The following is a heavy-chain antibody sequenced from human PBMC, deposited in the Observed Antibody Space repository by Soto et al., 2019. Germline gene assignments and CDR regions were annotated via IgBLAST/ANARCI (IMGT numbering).Heavy chain of an antibody. J-gene: IGHJ4*02. CDR1: WGSVNSAY. CDR3: ARTDAYNSSFFDS. Sequence: QVQLQEMVPGLVKPSQTLTITCTVSWGSVNSAYCCWIRQLPGKGLEWMGNIYHTGRTFYNPSVKSRVAISVDTSKPLFSLKMRSVTAADTAVYYCARTDAYNSSFFDSWGQGTVVTVSS. V-gene: IGHV4-30-4*08. D-gene: IGHD6-6*01. CDR2: IYHTGRT.